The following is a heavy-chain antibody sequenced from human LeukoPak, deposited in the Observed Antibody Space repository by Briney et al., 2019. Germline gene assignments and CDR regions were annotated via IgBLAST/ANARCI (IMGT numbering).Heavy chain of an antibody. CDR2: IYHSGST. V-gene: IGHV4-30-2*01. D-gene: IGHD2-2*01. CDR3: ARVGHCSSTSCLYYYYYYMDV. Sequence: SETLSLTCTVSGGSISSGGYYWSWIRQPPGKGLEWIGYIYHSGSTYYNPSLKSRVTISVDRSKNQFSLKLSSVTAADTAVYYCARVGHCSSTSCLYYYYYYMDVWGKGTTVTVSS. CDR1: GGSISSGGYY. J-gene: IGHJ6*03.